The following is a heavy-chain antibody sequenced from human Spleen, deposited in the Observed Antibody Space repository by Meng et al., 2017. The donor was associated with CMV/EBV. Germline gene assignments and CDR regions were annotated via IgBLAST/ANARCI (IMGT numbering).Heavy chain of an antibody. CDR3: ARQREYSSSSAPLDY. CDR2: IYPGDSDT. Sequence: GESLKISCKGSGNSFTSYWIAWVRQMPGKGLEWMGIIYPGDSDTRYSPSFQGQVTISADKSISTAYLQWSSLKASDTAMYYCARQREYSSSSAPLDYWGQGTLVTVSS. CDR1: GNSFTSYW. V-gene: IGHV5-51*01. J-gene: IGHJ4*02. D-gene: IGHD6-6*01.